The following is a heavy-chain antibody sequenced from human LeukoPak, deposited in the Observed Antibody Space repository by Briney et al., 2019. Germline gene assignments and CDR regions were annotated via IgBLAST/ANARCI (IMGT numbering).Heavy chain of an antibody. Sequence: ASVKVSCKASGYIFINYGISWVRQAPGQGLEWMGWISPYNGNTNYAQKFQGRVTMTTDTSTNTAYMELSSLRSEDTAVYYCARELSLAPYSGTTKAFDIWGQGTMVTVSS. CDR1: GYIFINYG. D-gene: IGHD1-26*01. V-gene: IGHV1-18*01. CDR3: ARELSLAPYSGTTKAFDI. CDR2: ISPYNGNT. J-gene: IGHJ3*02.